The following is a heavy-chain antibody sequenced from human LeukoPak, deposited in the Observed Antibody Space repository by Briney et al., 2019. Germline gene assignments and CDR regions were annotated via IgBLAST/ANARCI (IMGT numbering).Heavy chain of an antibody. CDR1: GFTVSSNY. V-gene: IGHV3-66*01. Sequence: GGSLRLSCAASGFTVSSNYVSWVRQAPGKGLEWVSVIYSGGSTYYADSVKGRFTISRDNSKNTLYLQMNSLKTEDTAVYYCTTVRGYTSGWPFDYWGQGILVTVSS. J-gene: IGHJ4*02. CDR3: TTVRGYTSGWPFDY. D-gene: IGHD6-19*01. CDR2: IYSGGST.